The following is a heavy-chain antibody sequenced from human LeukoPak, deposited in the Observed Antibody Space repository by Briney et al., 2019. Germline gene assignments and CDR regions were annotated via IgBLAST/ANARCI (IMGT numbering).Heavy chain of an antibody. D-gene: IGHD5-18*01. Sequence: GGSLRLSCAASGFTFSTYGMHWVCQAPGKGLEWVAVISNDGSIKYYADSVKGRFTVFRDNSKNTVYLQMNSLRVEGTAVYYCVREWSGYSFDYWGQGALVAVSS. J-gene: IGHJ4*02. CDR2: ISNDGSIK. V-gene: IGHV3-30*03. CDR1: GFTFSTYG. CDR3: VREWSGYSFDY.